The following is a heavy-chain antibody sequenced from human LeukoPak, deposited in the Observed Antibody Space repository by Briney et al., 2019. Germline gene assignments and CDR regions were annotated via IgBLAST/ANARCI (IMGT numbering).Heavy chain of an antibody. V-gene: IGHV4-38-2*02. D-gene: IGHD3-10*01. CDR2: IYHSGST. Sequence: SETLSLTCTVSGYSISSGYYWGWIRQPPGKGLEWIGSIYHSGSTYYNPSLKSRVTISVDTSKNQFSLKLSSVTAADTAVYYCARRVMVRGVITPFDYWGQGTLVTVSS. CDR1: GYSISSGYY. CDR3: ARRVMVRGVITPFDY. J-gene: IGHJ4*02.